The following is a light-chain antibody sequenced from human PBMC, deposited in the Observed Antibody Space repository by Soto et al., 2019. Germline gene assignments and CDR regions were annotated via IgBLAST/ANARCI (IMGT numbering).Light chain of an antibody. CDR1: SSNVGSYKL. J-gene: IGLJ1*01. CDR3: CSSGGSPTYV. V-gene: IGLV2-23*02. CDR2: EVN. Sequence: QSALTQPASVSGSPGQSITISCTGTSSNVGSYKLVSWYQQHPGKAPKLMIFEVNKRPSGVSNRFSGSKSGNTASLTISGPKVADEADYYCCSSGGSPTYVFGTGTKFTVL.